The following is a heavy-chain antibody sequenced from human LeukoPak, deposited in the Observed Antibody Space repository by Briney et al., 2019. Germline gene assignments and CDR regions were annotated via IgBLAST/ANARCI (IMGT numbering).Heavy chain of an antibody. CDR3: ARQGGGFWYFDL. CDR2: IYYIGST. Sequence: SETLSLTCTVSGGSISRYYWSWIRQPPGKGLEWIGYIYYIGSTNYNPSLKSRVTISVDTSKNQFSLKLISGTASDTAVYYVARQGGGFWYFDLWGRGTLVTVSS. CDR1: GGSISRYY. J-gene: IGHJ2*01. V-gene: IGHV4-59*08. D-gene: IGHD6-25*01.